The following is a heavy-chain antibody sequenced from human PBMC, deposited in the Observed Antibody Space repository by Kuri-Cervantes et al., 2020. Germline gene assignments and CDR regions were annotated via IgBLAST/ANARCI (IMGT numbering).Heavy chain of an antibody. V-gene: IGHV3-13*01. Sequence: GESLKISCVASGFTFSNYWMHWVRQVRGQGLEWVSSMATGGDTYYQASVRGRFAVSREGATNSFYLHMNSLRDGDTAIYYCVREGRVGHIDAFDIWGRGTMVTVSS. D-gene: IGHD5-24*01. CDR1: GFTFSNYW. CDR3: VREGRVGHIDAFDI. J-gene: IGHJ3*02. CDR2: MATGGDT.